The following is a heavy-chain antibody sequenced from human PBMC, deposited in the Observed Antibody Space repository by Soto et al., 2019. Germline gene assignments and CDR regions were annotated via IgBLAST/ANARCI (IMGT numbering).Heavy chain of an antibody. CDR1: GFSLSTSGVG. D-gene: IGHD2-21*02. Sequence: GPTLVNPTQTLTLTCTFSGFSLSTSGVGVGWIRQPPGKALEWLALIYWDDDRRYSPSLRSRLTINKDTSKNQVVLTMTNMDPVDTATHYCIQSRCGGDCLQSYASHYYYGMDVWGQGTTVTVSS. CDR3: IQSRCGGDCLQSYASHYYYGMDV. CDR2: IYWDDDR. V-gene: IGHV2-5*02. J-gene: IGHJ6*02.